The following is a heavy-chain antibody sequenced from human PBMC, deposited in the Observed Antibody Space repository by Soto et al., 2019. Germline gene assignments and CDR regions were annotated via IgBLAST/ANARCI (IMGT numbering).Heavy chain of an antibody. D-gene: IGHD6-13*01. V-gene: IGHV1-69*01. CDR2: IIPIFGTT. J-gene: IGHJ1*01. CDR1: SGTSSSYS. CDR3: ARGHAAGAEYFQH. Sequence: VSTKASSGTSSSYSNSWLRQPPRQRLEWMGGIIPIFGTTNYAQKFKGRVTITADASTSTAYMELSSVRSADTAVYYCARGHAAGAEYFQHWGRGTLVTVSS.